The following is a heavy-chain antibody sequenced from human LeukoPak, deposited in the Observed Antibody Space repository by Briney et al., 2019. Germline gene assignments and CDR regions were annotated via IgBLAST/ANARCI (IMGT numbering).Heavy chain of an antibody. D-gene: IGHD5-18*01. CDR1: GFTFSSYA. J-gene: IGHJ4*02. CDR2: ISYDGSNK. CDR3: AREGYSYGGAFDY. Sequence: GGSLRLSCAASGFTFSSYAMHWVRQAPGKGLEWVAVISYDGSNKYYADSVKGRFTISRDNSKNTLYLQMNSLRAEDTAVYYCAREGYSYGGAFDYWGQGTLVTVSS. V-gene: IGHV3-30-3*01.